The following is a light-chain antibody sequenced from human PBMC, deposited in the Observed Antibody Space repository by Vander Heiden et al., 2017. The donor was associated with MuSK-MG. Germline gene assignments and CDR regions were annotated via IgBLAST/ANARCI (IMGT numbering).Light chain of an antibody. CDR1: QDISNY. Sequence: DIQMTQSPSSLSASVGDRVTITCQASQDISNYLNWYQQKPGKAPKLLIYDASNLETGVPSRFSGSGSGTDFTFTISCLQPEDIATYYCQQYYNHPRTFGQGTKVEIK. CDR3: QQYYNHPRT. CDR2: DAS. V-gene: IGKV1-33*01. J-gene: IGKJ1*01.